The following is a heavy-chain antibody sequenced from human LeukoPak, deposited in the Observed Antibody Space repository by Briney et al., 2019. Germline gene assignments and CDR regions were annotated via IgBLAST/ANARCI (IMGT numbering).Heavy chain of an antibody. V-gene: IGHV3-64D*06. J-gene: IGHJ4*02. Sequence: PGGSLRLSCSGSGFTFSSYSMHWVRQAPGRGLEYVSGITSNGGSTYYADSMKGRFTISRDNSKNTLYLQMSSLRAEDTAVCYCVKRGLGSWPMYYFDYWGQGTLVTVSS. CDR1: GFTFSSYS. CDR3: VKRGLGSWPMYYFDY. D-gene: IGHD6-13*01. CDR2: ITSNGGST.